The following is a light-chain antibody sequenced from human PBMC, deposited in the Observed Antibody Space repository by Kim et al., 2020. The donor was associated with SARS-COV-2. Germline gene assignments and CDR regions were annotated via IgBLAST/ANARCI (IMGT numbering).Light chain of an antibody. CDR1: SSDVGSYNH. V-gene: IGLV2-18*02. CDR2: EVS. CDR3: SSYTSSSTLVV. J-gene: IGLJ2*01. Sequence: QSVLTQPPSVSGSPGQSVTISCTGTSSDVGSYNHVSWYQQPPGTAPKLMIYEVSNRPSGVPDRFSGSKSGNTASLTISGLQAEDEADYFCSSYTSSSTLVVFGGGTQLTVL.